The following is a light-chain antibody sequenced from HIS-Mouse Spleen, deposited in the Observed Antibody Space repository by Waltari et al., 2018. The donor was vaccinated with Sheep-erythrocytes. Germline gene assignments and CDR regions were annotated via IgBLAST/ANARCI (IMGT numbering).Light chain of an antibody. V-gene: IGLV2-11*01. CDR1: SSDVGGYNY. J-gene: IGLJ1*01. CDR2: DVS. Sequence: QSALTQPRSVSGSPGQSVTISCTGTSSDVGGYNYVSWYKQHPGNAPNLMIDDVSKRTSGVPDRFSGSKSGNTASLTISGLQAEDEADYYCCSYAGSYNHVFATGTKVTVL. CDR3: CSYAGSYNHV.